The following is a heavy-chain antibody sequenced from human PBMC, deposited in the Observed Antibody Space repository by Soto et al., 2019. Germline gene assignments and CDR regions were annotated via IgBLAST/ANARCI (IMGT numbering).Heavy chain of an antibody. D-gene: IGHD1-7*01. Sequence: ASVKVSCKASGYTFSSLGINWVRQAPGQGLEWMGWISGYNGDTKIAQKFQGRVTMATDTSTSTAYMEVRSLRSDDTAVYYCARDSRYGNYGAPFDYWGQGALVTVSS. V-gene: IGHV1-18*01. J-gene: IGHJ4*02. CDR3: ARDSRYGNYGAPFDY. CDR1: GYTFSSLG. CDR2: ISGYNGDT.